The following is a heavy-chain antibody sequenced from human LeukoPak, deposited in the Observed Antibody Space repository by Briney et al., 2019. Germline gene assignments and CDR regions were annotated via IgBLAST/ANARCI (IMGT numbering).Heavy chain of an antibody. D-gene: IGHD4-23*01. CDR2: ISGSGGST. V-gene: IGHV3-23*01. Sequence: GGSLRLSCAASGFTFSIYWVHWVRQAPGKGLEWVSGISGSGGSTYYADSVRGRFTISRDNSKNTLYLQMNSLRAEDTAVYYCAKDPADYGANSGYFDYWGQGTLVTVSS. J-gene: IGHJ4*02. CDR1: GFTFSIYW. CDR3: AKDPADYGANSGYFDY.